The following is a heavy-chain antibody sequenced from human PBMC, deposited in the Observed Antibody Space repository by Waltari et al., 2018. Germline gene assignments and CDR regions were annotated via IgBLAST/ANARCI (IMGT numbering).Heavy chain of an antibody. CDR3: ARDPQVNLGFDP. J-gene: IGHJ5*02. CDR2: IIPIFGTA. D-gene: IGHD2-21*01. Sequence: QVQLVQSGAEVQKTGSSVKVSCMASGGTFSSYAISWVRQGPGQGLEWMGGIIPIFGTANYAQKFQGRVTITADESTSTAYMELSSLRSEDTAVYYCARDPQVNLGFDPWGQGTLVTVSS. V-gene: IGHV1-69*12. CDR1: GGTFSSYA.